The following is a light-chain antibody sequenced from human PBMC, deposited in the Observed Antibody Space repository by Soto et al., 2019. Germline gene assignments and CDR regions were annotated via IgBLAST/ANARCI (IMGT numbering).Light chain of an antibody. Sequence: DIQMTQSPSSLSASVGDRVTITCRASQSISTYLNWYQQKPGKAPKLLILVASTLPSGVPSRFSGSGSGTEFTLTISGLQPDDFATYYCQQYNSYSVTFGQGTKVDI. CDR1: QSISTY. V-gene: IGKV1-39*01. CDR3: QQYNSYSVT. CDR2: VAS. J-gene: IGKJ1*01.